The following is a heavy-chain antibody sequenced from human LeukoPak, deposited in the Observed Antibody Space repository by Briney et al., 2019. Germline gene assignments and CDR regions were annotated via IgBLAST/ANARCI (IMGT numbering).Heavy chain of an antibody. CDR2: ISSSGSTI. CDR3: ARDMTICSSTNCQEKYFDY. Sequence: GGSLRLSCAASGFTFSSYEMNWVRQAPGKGLEWVSYISSSGSTIYYADSVKGRFSISRDNAKNSLYLQMNSLRAEDTAVYYCARDMTICSSTNCQEKYFDYWGQGTLVTVSS. D-gene: IGHD2-2*01. CDR1: GFTFSSYE. V-gene: IGHV3-48*03. J-gene: IGHJ4*02.